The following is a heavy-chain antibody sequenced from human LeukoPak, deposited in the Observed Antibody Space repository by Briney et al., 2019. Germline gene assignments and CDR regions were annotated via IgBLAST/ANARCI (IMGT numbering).Heavy chain of an antibody. CDR2: IIPIFGTA. CDR1: GGTFSSYA. D-gene: IGHD5-12*01. Sequence: SVRVSCKASGGTFSSYAISWVRQAPGQGLEWMGGIIPIFGTANYAQKFQGRVTITADESTSTAYMELSSLRSEDTAVYYCASRYSGYVRDAFDIWGQGTMVTVSS. V-gene: IGHV1-69*01. J-gene: IGHJ3*02. CDR3: ASRYSGYVRDAFDI.